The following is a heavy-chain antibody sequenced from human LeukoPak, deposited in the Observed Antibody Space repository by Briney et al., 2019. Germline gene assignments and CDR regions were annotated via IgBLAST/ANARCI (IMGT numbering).Heavy chain of an antibody. CDR3: ARHQKSSSWYSYYYYYGMDV. CDR2: INYSGST. CDR1: GGSISSYY. Sequence: SETLSLTCTVSGGSISSYYWSWIREPPGRGLEWSGYINYSGSTNYNPSRKSRVTISVDTSKNQFSLKLSSATAADTAVYYCARHQKSSSWYSYYYYYGMDVWGKGTTVTVSS. J-gene: IGHJ6*04. V-gene: IGHV4-59*08. D-gene: IGHD6-13*01.